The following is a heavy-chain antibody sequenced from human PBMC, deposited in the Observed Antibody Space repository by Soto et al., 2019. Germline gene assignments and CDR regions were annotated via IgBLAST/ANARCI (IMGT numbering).Heavy chain of an antibody. J-gene: IGHJ4*02. Sequence: EVQLVESGGGLVQPGGSLRLSCAASGFMFRSYEMNWVRQAPGKGLEWVSYISSGGTSMYYADAVKGRFTISRDNAKNSLYLQMNSLRAEDTAVYYCASEACGHREGDCWGQGALVIVSS. CDR3: ASEACGHREGDC. CDR2: ISSGGTSM. V-gene: IGHV3-48*03. D-gene: IGHD1-26*01. CDR1: GFMFRSYE.